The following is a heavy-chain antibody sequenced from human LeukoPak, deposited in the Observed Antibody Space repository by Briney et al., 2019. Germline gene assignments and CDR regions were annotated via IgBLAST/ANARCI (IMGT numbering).Heavy chain of an antibody. J-gene: IGHJ3*02. CDR1: GGSFSGNY. CDR2: IIQNGST. Sequence: SETLSLTCAVDGGSFSGNYWNWIRHPPGNGLGWNGEIIQNGSTNYISSLKSRVTISIDTSKNQFSLNMSSVTAAHTAVYYCARGLMGAGSGGAFDIWGQGTLVTVSS. V-gene: IGHV4-34*12. D-gene: IGHD1-26*01. CDR3: ARGLMGAGSGGAFDI.